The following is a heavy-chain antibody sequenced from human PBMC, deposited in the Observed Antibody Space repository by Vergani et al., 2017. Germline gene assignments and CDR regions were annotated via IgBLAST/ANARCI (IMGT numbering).Heavy chain of an antibody. J-gene: IGHJ4*02. CDR2: INHSGST. D-gene: IGHD2-15*01. Sequence: QVQLQQWGAGLLRPSETLSLTCGVYGGSFSGYYWSWIRQPPGKGLEWIGEINHSGSTNYNPSLKSRVTISVDTSKNQFSLKLSSVTAADTAVYYCARAGDCSGGSCFDYWGQGTLVTVSS. CDR1: GGSFSGYY. CDR3: ARAGDCSGGSCFDY. V-gene: IGHV4-34*01.